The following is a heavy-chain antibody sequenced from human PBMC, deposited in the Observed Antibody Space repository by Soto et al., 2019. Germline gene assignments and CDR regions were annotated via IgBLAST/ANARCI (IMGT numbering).Heavy chain of an antibody. CDR1: GFTFSSYG. CDR2: ISSAGDIR. CDR3: ARVNYLDDY. J-gene: IGHJ4*02. D-gene: IGHD1-7*01. Sequence: PGGSLRLSCAASGFTFSSYGMNWLRQAPGKGLEWVSFISSAGDIRMFADSVQGRFTISRDNAKNSLYLQMNSLRDEDSAVYYCARVNYLDDYWGQGTLVTVSS. V-gene: IGHV3-48*02.